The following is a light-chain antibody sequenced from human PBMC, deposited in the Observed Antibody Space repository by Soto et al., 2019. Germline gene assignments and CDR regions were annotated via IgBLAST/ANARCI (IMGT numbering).Light chain of an antibody. V-gene: IGLV2-14*01. CDR1: GSDIGAYNY. CDR3: SSFTTSYFYV. J-gene: IGLJ1*01. Sequence: QSVLTQPASVSGSPGQSITISCTGSGSDIGAYNYVSWYQQHPGKAPKLLIHGVTRRPSGVSSRFSGSKSAYTASLTISGLQAEDEANYYCSSFTTSYFYVFGPGTKVTVL. CDR2: GVT.